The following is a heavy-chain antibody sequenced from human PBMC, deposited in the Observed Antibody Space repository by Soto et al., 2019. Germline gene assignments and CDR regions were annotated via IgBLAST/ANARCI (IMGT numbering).Heavy chain of an antibody. V-gene: IGHV1-46*01. J-gene: IGHJ5*02. CDR3: ARADYIQGPALNWFDP. CDR1: GYTFTSYY. CDR2: INPSGGST. Sequence: GASVKVSCKASGYTFTSYYMHWVRQAPGQGLEWMGIINPSGGSTSYAQKFQGRVTMTRDTSTSTVYMELSRLRSDDTAVYYCARADYIQGPALNWFDPWGQGTLVTVSS. D-gene: IGHD4-4*01.